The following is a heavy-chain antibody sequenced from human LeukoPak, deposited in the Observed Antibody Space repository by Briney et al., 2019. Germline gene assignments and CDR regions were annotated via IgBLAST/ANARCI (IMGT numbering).Heavy chain of an antibody. CDR2: INPNNGDT. J-gene: IGHJ3*02. Sequence: GASVKVSCKTSGYTFTGYYMHWVRQAPRQGLEWMGWINPNNGDTNFAQKFQGRVTMTRDTSISTVYMELSSLNSDDTAVYFCTRGVLLQGRGAFDIWGQGTMVTVSS. V-gene: IGHV1-2*02. CDR3: TRGVLLQGRGAFDI. D-gene: IGHD3-10*01. CDR1: GYTFTGYY.